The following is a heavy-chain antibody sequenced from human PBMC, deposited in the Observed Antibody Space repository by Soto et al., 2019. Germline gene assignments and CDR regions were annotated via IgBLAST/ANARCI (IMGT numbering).Heavy chain of an antibody. Sequence: RASVKVSCKVSGYTVTSYGISWVRQAPGQGLEWMGWISAYNGNTNYAQKLQGRVTMTTDTSTSTAYMELRSLRSDDTAVYYCARNETQRFLESLPGGGYCYYCYGTGV. CDR3: ARNETQRFLESLPGGGYCYYCYGTGV. CDR2: ISAYNGNT. J-gene: IGHJ6*01. V-gene: IGHV1-18*01. D-gene: IGHD3-3*01. CDR1: GYTVTSYG.